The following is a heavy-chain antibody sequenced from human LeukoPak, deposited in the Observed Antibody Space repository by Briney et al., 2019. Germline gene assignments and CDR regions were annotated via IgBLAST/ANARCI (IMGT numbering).Heavy chain of an antibody. CDR1: GGSISSYY. J-gene: IGHJ3*02. CDR3: ARESITIIARWAFYI. Sequence: SETLSLTCTVSGGSISSYYWSWIRQPAGKGLEWIGRIYTSGSTNYNPSLKSRVTMSVDTSKNQFSLKLSSVTAADTAVYYCARESITIIARWAFYIWGQGTMVTVSS. V-gene: IGHV4-4*07. CDR2: IYTSGST. D-gene: IGHD3-22*01.